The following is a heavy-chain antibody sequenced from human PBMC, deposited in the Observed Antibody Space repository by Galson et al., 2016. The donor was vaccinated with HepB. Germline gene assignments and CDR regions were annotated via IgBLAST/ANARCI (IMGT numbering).Heavy chain of an antibody. CDR2: ISTTIRTI. D-gene: IGHD1-26*01. CDR1: GFAFSSSG. Sequence: SLRLSCAASGFAFSSSGINWVRQAPGKGLQWISYISTTIRTIYYADSVMGRFTISRDNAKNSVYLQMNNVRAKDTAIYYCASLRWELLVTRTKPFEIWGQGTMVTVSS. J-gene: IGHJ3*02. V-gene: IGHV3-48*01. CDR3: ASLRWELLVTRTKPFEI.